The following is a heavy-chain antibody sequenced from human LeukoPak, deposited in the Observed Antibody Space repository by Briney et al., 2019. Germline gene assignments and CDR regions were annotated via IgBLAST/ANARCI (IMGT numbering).Heavy chain of an antibody. Sequence: GGSLRLSCAASGFTFGNHWMSWVRQAPGKGLEWVANIKEDGSEKYYVDSVKGRFTISRDNARNSLYLQVNSLRAEDAAVYYCASDSVHGYYDSSGYSALFDYWGQGTLVTVSS. CDR2: IKEDGSEK. CDR3: ASDSVHGYYDSSGYSALFDY. CDR1: GFTFGNHW. V-gene: IGHV3-7*01. D-gene: IGHD3-22*01. J-gene: IGHJ4*02.